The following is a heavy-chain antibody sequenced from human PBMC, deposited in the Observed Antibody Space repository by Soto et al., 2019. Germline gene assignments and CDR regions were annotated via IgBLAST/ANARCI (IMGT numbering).Heavy chain of an antibody. Sequence: GASVKVSCKASGYTFTSYGISWVRQAPGQGLEWMGWISAYNGNTNYAQKLQGRVTMTTDTSTSTAYMELRSLRSDDTAVYYCARDPITYGSGRYGDPFDIWGQGTMVTVSS. V-gene: IGHV1-18*01. CDR2: ISAYNGNT. CDR1: GYTFTSYG. D-gene: IGHD3-10*01. CDR3: ARDPITYGSGRYGDPFDI. J-gene: IGHJ3*02.